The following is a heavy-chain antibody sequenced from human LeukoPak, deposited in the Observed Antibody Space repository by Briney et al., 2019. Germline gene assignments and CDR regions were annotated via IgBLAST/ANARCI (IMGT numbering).Heavy chain of an antibody. CDR1: GFTFSSYA. CDR2: ISSSSSYI. CDR3: ASTPLGVSGAFDI. D-gene: IGHD1-26*01. J-gene: IGHJ3*02. V-gene: IGHV3-21*01. Sequence: GGSLRLSCAASGFTFSSYAMSWVRQAPGKGLEWVSSISSSSSYIYYADSVKGRFTISRDNAKNSLYLQMNSLRAEDTAVYYCASTPLGVSGAFDIWGQGTMVTVSS.